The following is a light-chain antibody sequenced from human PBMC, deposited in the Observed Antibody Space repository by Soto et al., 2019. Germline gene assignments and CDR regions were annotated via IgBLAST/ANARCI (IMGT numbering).Light chain of an antibody. CDR1: SALSSYA. Sequence: QLVLTQSPSASASLGASVTLTCTLSSALSSYAIAWHQQQPEKGPRYLMKLNSDGSHSKGDGIPDRFSGSSSGPERYLTISSLQSEDEADYYCQTLGPGVQEVFGGGTKVTVL. CDR3: QTLGPGVQEV. J-gene: IGLJ2*01. V-gene: IGLV4-69*01. CDR2: LNSDGSH.